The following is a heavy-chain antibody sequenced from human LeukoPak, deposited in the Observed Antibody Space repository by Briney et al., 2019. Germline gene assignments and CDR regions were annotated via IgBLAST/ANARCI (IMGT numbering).Heavy chain of an antibody. CDR3: ASLIVVVPAAKGYFDY. CDR1: GGSISSGGYY. J-gene: IGHJ4*02. D-gene: IGHD2-2*01. Sequence: SETLSLTCTVSGGSISSGGYYWSWIRQPPGKGLEWIGYIYHSGSTYYNPSLKSRVTISVDRSKNQFSLKLSSVTAADTAVYYCASLIVVVPAAKGYFDYWGQGTLVTVSS. V-gene: IGHV4-30-2*01. CDR2: IYHSGST.